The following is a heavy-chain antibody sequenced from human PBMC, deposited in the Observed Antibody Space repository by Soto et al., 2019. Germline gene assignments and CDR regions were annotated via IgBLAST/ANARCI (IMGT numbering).Heavy chain of an antibody. CDR2: INPNSGGT. Sequence: QVQLVQSGAEVKKPGASVKVSCKASGYTFTGYYMHWVRQAPGQGLEWMGWINPNSGGTNYAQKFQGRVTMTRDTSISPAYMELSRLRSDDTAVYYCARARTTVTTSLVAGYWGQGTLVTVSS. CDR3: ARARTTVTTSLVAGY. J-gene: IGHJ4*02. CDR1: GYTFTGYY. D-gene: IGHD4-17*01. V-gene: IGHV1-2*02.